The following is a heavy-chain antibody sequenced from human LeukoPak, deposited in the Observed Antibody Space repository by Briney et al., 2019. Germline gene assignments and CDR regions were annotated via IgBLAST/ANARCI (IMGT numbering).Heavy chain of an antibody. Sequence: SETLSLTCTVSGGSISSYYWSWIRQPPGKGLEWIGEINHSGSTNYNPSLKSRVTISVDTSKNQFSLKLSSVTAADTAVYYCASVYASRVVVPAAIDFGDYWGQGTLVTVSS. J-gene: IGHJ4*02. CDR3: ASVYASRVVVPAAIDFGDY. CDR1: GGSISSYY. CDR2: INHSGST. D-gene: IGHD2-2*02. V-gene: IGHV4-34*01.